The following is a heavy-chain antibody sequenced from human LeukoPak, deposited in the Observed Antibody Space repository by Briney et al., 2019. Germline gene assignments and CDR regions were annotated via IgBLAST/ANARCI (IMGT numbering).Heavy chain of an antibody. CDR3: ARGRVSSSTWYSTYYYYFYMDV. J-gene: IGHJ6*03. V-gene: IGHV4-59*01. Sequence: PSETLSLTCTVSDDSITMYYWTWIRQPPGKGLEWIGYVDYTGSTKFNPSLNGRVSISRDTSKNLFSLRLRSVTAADTAVYFCARGRVSSSTWYSTYYYYFYMDVWGKGTTVTVSS. CDR1: DDSITMYY. D-gene: IGHD4-11*01. CDR2: VDYTGST.